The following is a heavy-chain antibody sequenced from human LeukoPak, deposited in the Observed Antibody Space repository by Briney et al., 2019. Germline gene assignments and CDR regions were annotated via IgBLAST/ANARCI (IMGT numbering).Heavy chain of an antibody. Sequence: SETLSLTCSVSGGSISSGVYYWSWIRQPPGKGLEWIVYIYLSGGTYYSPSLKSRVTISVDRSKTQFSLRLSSVTAADTAMYYCARGMYDYGGNSEAFDIWGQGTMVTVSS. CDR1: GGSISSGVYY. CDR2: IYLSGGT. CDR3: ARGMYDYGGNSEAFDI. D-gene: IGHD4-23*01. J-gene: IGHJ3*02. V-gene: IGHV4-30-2*01.